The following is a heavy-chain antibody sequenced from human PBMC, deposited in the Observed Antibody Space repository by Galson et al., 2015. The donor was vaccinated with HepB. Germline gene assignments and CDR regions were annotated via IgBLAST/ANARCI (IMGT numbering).Heavy chain of an antibody. CDR3: TGDGFETHPMDVVPGTIVN. CDR1: GFIFSRYA. Sequence: SLRLSCAASGFIFSRYAMHWVRQAPGKGLEWVAHIRYDGRNKYYADSVRGRFSISRDNSKNTLYLQMDSLRDEDTAVYYCTGDGFETHPMDVVPGTIVNWGQGTLVTVSS. CDR2: IRYDGRNK. J-gene: IGHJ4*02. D-gene: IGHD1-1*01. V-gene: IGHV3-33*01.